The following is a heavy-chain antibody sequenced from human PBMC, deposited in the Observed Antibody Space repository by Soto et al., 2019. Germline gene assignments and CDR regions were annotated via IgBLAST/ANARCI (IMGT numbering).Heavy chain of an antibody. V-gene: IGHV4-34*01. Sequence: QVQLQQWGAGLLKPSETLSLTCAVYGGSFSGYYWSWIRQPPGKGLEWIGEINHSGSTNYNPSLKSRVTISVDTSKNQFSLKLSSVTAADTAGYYCARAGQQLVFYWGQGTLVTVSS. CDR3: ARAGQQLVFY. J-gene: IGHJ4*02. D-gene: IGHD6-6*01. CDR2: INHSGST. CDR1: GGSFSGYY.